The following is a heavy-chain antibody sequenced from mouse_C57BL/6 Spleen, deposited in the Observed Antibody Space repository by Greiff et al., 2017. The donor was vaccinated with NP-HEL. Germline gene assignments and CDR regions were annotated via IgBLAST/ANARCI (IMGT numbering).Heavy chain of an antibody. CDR1: GYTFTSYW. V-gene: IGHV1-64*01. J-gene: IGHJ4*01. D-gene: IGHD1-1*01. CDR2: IHPNSGST. CDR3: ARPITTVVPYAMDY. Sequence: QVQLQQPGAELVKPGASVKLPCKASGYTFTSYWMHWVKQRPGQGLEWIGMIHPNSGSTNYNEKFKSKATLTVDKSSSTAYMQLSSLTSEDSAVYYCARPITTVVPYAMDYWGQGTSVTVSS.